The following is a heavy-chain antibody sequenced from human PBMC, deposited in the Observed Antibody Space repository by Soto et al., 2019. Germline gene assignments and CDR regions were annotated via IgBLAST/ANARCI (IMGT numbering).Heavy chain of an antibody. CDR3: ARPLDTAMAPFDY. D-gene: IGHD5-18*01. V-gene: IGHV4-39*01. Sequence: SETLSLTCTVSGGSISSSSYFWGWIRQPPGKGLEWIGSIYYSGGTYYNPSLKSRVTISVDTSKNQFSLKLSSVTAADTAVYYCARPLDTAMAPFDYWGQGTLVTVSS. CDR1: GGSISSSSYF. J-gene: IGHJ4*02. CDR2: IYYSGGT.